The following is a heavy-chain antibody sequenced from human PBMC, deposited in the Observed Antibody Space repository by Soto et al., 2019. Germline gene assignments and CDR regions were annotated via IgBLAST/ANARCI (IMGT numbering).Heavy chain of an antibody. Sequence: ASVKVSCKASGGTFSSYAISWVRQAPGQGLEWMGGIIPIFGTANYAQKFQGRVTITADESTSTAYMELSSLRSEDTAVYYCARESGGSSNYYYYYGTDVWGQGTTVTVSS. CDR3: ARESGGSSNYYYYYGTDV. J-gene: IGHJ6*02. D-gene: IGHD6-6*01. CDR1: GGTFSSYA. V-gene: IGHV1-69*13. CDR2: IIPIFGTA.